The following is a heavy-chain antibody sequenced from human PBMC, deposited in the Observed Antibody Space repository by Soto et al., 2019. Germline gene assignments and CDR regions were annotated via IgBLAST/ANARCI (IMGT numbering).Heavy chain of an antibody. V-gene: IGHV3-9*01. D-gene: IGHD4-17*01. CDR2: ISWNSGSI. CDR1: GFTFDDYA. CDR3: AKGYDPHLDYGDYVDY. Sequence: EVQLVESGGGLVQPGRSLRLSCAASGFTFDDYAMHWVRQAPGKGLEWVSGISWNSGSIGYADSVKGRFTISRDNAKNSLYLQMNSLRAEDTALYYCAKGYDPHLDYGDYVDYWGQGTLVTVSS. J-gene: IGHJ4*02.